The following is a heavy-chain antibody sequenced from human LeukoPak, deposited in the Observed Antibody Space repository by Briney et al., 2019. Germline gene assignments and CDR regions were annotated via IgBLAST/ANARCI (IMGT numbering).Heavy chain of an antibody. V-gene: IGHV3-30-3*01. CDR1: GFTFSSYA. CDR3: ARERLGEERYIDH. D-gene: IGHD1-1*01. Sequence: GGSLRLSCAASGFTFSSYAMHWVRHAPGKGLEWVAVISYDGSNKYYADSVKGRFTISRDNSKNTLYLQMNSLRAEDTAVYYCARERLGEERYIDHWGQGTLVTVSP. J-gene: IGHJ4*02. CDR2: ISYDGSNK.